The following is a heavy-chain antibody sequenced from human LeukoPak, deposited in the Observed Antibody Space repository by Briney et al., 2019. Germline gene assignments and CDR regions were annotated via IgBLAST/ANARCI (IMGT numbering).Heavy chain of an antibody. CDR1: GGTFSSYA. CDR2: IIAILGIA. V-gene: IGHV1-69*04. CDR3: ARGGVYGSGSYWDY. D-gene: IGHD3-10*01. Sequence: GASVKVSCKASGGTFSSYAISWVRQAPGQGLEWMGRIIAILGIANYAQKFQGRVTITADKSTSTAYMELSSLRAEDTAVYCCARGGVYGSGSYWDYWGQGTLVTVSS. J-gene: IGHJ4*02.